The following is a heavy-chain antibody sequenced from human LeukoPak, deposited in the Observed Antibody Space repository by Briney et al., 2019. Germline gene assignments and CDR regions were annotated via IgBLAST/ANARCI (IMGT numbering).Heavy chain of an antibody. J-gene: IGHJ4*02. CDR2: MNPNSGNT. CDR3: ARDLPYGDYEPDY. CDR1: GYTFTSYD. D-gene: IGHD4-17*01. V-gene: IGHV1-8*01. Sequence: ASVKVSCKASGYTFTSYDINWVRQATGQGLEWMGWMNPNSGNTGYAQKLQGRVTMTTDTSTSTAYMELRSLRSDDTAVYYCARDLPYGDYEPDYWGQGTLVTVSS.